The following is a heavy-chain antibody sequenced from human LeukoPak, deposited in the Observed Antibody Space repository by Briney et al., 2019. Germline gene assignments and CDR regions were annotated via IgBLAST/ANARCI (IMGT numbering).Heavy chain of an antibody. J-gene: IGHJ6*02. CDR3: ARGGGYSNYYYGMDV. V-gene: IGHV3-23*01. D-gene: IGHD4-11*01. CDR1: GFTFSSSA. Sequence: GGSLRLSCAASGFTFSSSAMSWVRQAPGKGLEWVSAISNNGGYTYYADSVQGRFTISRDNSKSTLCLQMNSLRAEDTAVYYCARGGGYSNYYYGMDVWGQGTTVTVSS. CDR2: ISNNGGYT.